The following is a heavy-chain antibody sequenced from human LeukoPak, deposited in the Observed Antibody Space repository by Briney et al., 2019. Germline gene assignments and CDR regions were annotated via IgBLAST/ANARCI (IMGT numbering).Heavy chain of an antibody. CDR1: GFTFSSYS. V-gene: IGHV3-48*02. D-gene: IGHD3-10*01. CDR3: ASLTMVRGVINLFDY. Sequence: PGGSLRLSCAASGFTFSSYSMNWVRQAPGKGLEWVSYISSSSSTIYYADSVKGRFTISRDNAKNSLYLQMNSLRDEDTAVYYCASLTMVRGVINLFDYWGQGTLVTVSS. J-gene: IGHJ4*02. CDR2: ISSSSSTI.